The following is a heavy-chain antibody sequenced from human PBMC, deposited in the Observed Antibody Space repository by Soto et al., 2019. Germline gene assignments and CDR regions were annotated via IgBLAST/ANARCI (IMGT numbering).Heavy chain of an antibody. CDR3: ARGGVLRSVGHVYFYS. Sequence: PSETLSLTCTVSGGSIRSYYWSWIRQPPGKGLEWIGYIYYSGSTNYNPSLKSRVTISVDTSKNQFSLKLSSVTAADTAVYSFARGGVLRSVGHVYFYSWGQGTLVPVS. J-gene: IGHJ4*02. CDR2: IYYSGST. CDR1: GGSIRSYY. D-gene: IGHD3-3*01. V-gene: IGHV4-59*01.